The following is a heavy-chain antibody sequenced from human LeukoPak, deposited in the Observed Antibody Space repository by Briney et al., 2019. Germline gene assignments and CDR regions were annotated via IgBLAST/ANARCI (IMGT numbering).Heavy chain of an antibody. CDR1: GFSVSSNH. CDR3: ARGIAAAGIVGVFDY. V-gene: IGHV3-66*01. D-gene: IGHD6-13*01. J-gene: IGHJ4*02. CDR2: IYSGGNT. Sequence: GGSLRLSCAASGFSVSSNHMGWVRQAPGKGLEWVSVIYSGGNTHYADSVKGRFTISRDNSKNTLYLQMNSLRAEDTAVYYCARGIAAAGIVGVFDYWGQGTLVTVSS.